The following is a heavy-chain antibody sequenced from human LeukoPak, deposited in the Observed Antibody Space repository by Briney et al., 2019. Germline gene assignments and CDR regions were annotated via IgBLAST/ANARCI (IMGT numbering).Heavy chain of an antibody. CDR2: ISGSGGST. CDR3: AKEIQTYYYDSSGYYGFDY. J-gene: IGHJ4*02. D-gene: IGHD3-22*01. CDR1: GFTFSSYA. V-gene: IGHV3-23*01. Sequence: GGSLRLSCAASGFTFSSYAMSWVRQAPGKGLEWVPAISGSGGSTYYADSVKGRFTISRDNSKNTLYLQMNSLRAEDTAVYYCAKEIQTYYYDSSGYYGFDYWGQGTLVTVSS.